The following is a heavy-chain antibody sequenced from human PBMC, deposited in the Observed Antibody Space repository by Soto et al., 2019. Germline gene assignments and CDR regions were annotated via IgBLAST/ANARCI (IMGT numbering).Heavy chain of an antibody. CDR2: ISSDGSIK. V-gene: IGHV3-30*03. J-gene: IGHJ4*02. CDR3: ARDVSSGWSD. CDR1: GYTFSSHG. D-gene: IGHD6-19*01. Sequence: QVQLMESGGGVVQPGRSLRLSCAASGYTFSSHGMHWVRQAPGKGLEWVAVISSDGSIKYYADSVKGRFTISRDSSKNTVYLQMISLRDEDTAVYYCARDVSSGWSDWGQGTLVTVSS.